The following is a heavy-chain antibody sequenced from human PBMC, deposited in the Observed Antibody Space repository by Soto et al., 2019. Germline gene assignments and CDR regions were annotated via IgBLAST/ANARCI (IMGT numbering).Heavy chain of an antibody. CDR2: IIPIFGTA. CDR1: GGTFSSYA. Sequence: QVQLVQSGAEVKKPGSSVKVSCKASGGTFSSYAISWVRQAPGQGLEWMGGIIPIFGTANYAQKFQGRVTITADESTSTAYMELSSLRSEDTAVYYCAREGLAYYYDSSGYWGYFDYWGKGTLVTVSS. D-gene: IGHD3-22*01. CDR3: AREGLAYYYDSSGYWGYFDY. J-gene: IGHJ4*02. V-gene: IGHV1-69*01.